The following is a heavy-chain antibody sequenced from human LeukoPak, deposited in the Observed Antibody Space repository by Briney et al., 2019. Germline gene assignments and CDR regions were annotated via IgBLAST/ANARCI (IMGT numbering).Heavy chain of an antibody. Sequence: SQTLSLTCDVSGASISLHYWSWIRQPTGKGLEWIGRMFPSGSPDYNVSLKSRVTMSVDTSKNQLSLKLSSVTAADTAVYYCARGPPRYYYDSSGYSQFDYWGQGTLVTVSS. V-gene: IGHV4-4*07. D-gene: IGHD3-22*01. CDR3: ARGPPRYYYDSSGYSQFDY. CDR2: MFPSGSP. CDR1: GASISLHY. J-gene: IGHJ4*02.